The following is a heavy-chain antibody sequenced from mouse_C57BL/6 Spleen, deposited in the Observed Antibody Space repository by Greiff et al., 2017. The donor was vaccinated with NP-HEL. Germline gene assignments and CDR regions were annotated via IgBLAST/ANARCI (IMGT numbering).Heavy chain of an antibody. Sequence: EVKLVESGGGLVQPGGSLKLSCAASGFTFSDYYMYWVRQTPEKRLEWVAYISNGGGSTDYTENVKGRFTISRDNAKNTLYLQMSRLKSEDTAMYYCARRSYYAMDYWGQGTSVTVSS. CDR3: ARRSYYAMDY. CDR1: GFTFSDYY. J-gene: IGHJ4*01. V-gene: IGHV5-12*01. CDR2: ISNGGGST.